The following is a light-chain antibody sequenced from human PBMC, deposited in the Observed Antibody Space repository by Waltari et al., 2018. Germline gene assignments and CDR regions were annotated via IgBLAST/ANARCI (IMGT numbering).Light chain of an antibody. J-gene: IGKJ1*01. CDR2: WAS. CDR3: QQYYSTPRT. V-gene: IGKV4-1*01. CDR1: QSVLYSSNNKNY. Sequence: DIVMTQSPDSLAVSLGERATINCKSSQSVLYSSNNKNYLAWYQQRPGQPPKLLIYWASTRESGVPDRISGSGSRTDFTLTISSLQAGDVAVYYCQQYYSTPRTFGQGTKVEIE.